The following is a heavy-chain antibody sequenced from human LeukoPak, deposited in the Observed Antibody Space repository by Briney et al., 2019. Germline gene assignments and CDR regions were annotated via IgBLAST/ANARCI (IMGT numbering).Heavy chain of an antibody. Sequence: ASVKVSCKTSGYTFTNYYVHWVRQAPGQGLEWMGYIVPDSGCADYDQKFQGRVTMTRDKSISTVYMELSSLRSDDTAVYYCSTEDKYCSGANCGKCGGQGRLVTVSS. J-gene: IGHJ4*02. CDR2: IVPDSGCA. CDR1: GYTFTNYY. V-gene: IGHV1-2*02. D-gene: IGHD2-15*01. CDR3: STEDKYCSGANCGKC.